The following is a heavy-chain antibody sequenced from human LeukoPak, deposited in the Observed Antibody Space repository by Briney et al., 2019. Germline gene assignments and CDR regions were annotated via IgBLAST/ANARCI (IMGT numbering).Heavy chain of an antibody. V-gene: IGHV3-7*01. Sequence: PGGSLRLSCAASGFTFSSYWMSWVRQAPGKGLEWVANIKQDGSEKYYVDSVKGRFTISRDNAKNSVHLQMNSLRAEDTAVYYCARDKNGDYDNWFDPWGQGTLVTVSS. CDR2: IKQDGSEK. D-gene: IGHD4-17*01. CDR1: GFTFSSYW. J-gene: IGHJ5*02. CDR3: ARDKNGDYDNWFDP.